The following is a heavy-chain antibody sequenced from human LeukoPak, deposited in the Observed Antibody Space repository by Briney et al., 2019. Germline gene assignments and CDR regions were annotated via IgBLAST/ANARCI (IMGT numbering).Heavy chain of an antibody. D-gene: IGHD4-11*01. CDR1: GFTFDDYA. V-gene: IGHV3-74*01. CDR2: INSDGSST. CDR3: ASLGYSKGYYYGMDV. J-gene: IGHJ6*02. Sequence: HAGGSLRLSCAASGFTFDDYAMHWVRQAPGKGLEWVSRINSDGSSTSYADSVKGRFTISRDNAKNTLYLQMNSLRAEDTALYYCASLGYSKGYYYGMDVWGQGTTVTVSS.